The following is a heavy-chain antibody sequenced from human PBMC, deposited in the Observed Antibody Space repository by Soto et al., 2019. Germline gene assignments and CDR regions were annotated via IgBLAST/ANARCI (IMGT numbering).Heavy chain of an antibody. J-gene: IGHJ6*02. Sequence: AGGSLRLSCAASGFTFSSYAMSWVRQAPGKGLEWVSAISGSGGSTYYADSVKGRFTISRDNSKNTLYLQMNSLRAEDTAVYYCANHRARGMGHYYDYGMHVLDQGTTVTVSS. CDR1: GFTFSSYA. CDR3: ANHRARGMGHYYDYGMHV. CDR2: ISGSGGST. D-gene: IGHD3-10*01. V-gene: IGHV3-23*01.